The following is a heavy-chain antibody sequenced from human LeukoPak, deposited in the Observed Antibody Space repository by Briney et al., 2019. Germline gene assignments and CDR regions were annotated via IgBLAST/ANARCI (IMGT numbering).Heavy chain of an antibody. CDR3: ARDPESSAFDL. Sequence: GGSLRLSCVASGFTFSTYWMSWVRQTPEKGLEFVADIKQDGSVKNYMDSLKGRSTISRDNAGESLYLEINSLRADDTAVYYCARDPESSAFDLWGQGALVTVSS. CDR1: GFTFSTYW. J-gene: IGHJ4*02. V-gene: IGHV3-7*01. CDR2: IKQDGSVK.